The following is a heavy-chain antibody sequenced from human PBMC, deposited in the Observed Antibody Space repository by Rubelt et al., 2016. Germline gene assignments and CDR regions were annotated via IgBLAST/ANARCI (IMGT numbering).Heavy chain of an antibody. D-gene: IGHD3-3*01. Sequence: QVQLVQSGAEVKKPGASVKVSCKASGYTFTSYDINWVRQATGQGLEWMGWMNPNSGNTGYAQKFQGRVTMTRNTSISTADMELSSLRFEDTAVYYCARMVNDFWSGYHNWFDPWGQGTLVTVSS. CDR3: ARMVNDFWSGYHNWFDP. J-gene: IGHJ5*02. CDR1: GYTFTSYD. V-gene: IGHV1-8*01. CDR2: MNPNSGNT.